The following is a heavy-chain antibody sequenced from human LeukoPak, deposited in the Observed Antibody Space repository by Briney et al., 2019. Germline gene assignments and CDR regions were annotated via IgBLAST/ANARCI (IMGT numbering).Heavy chain of an antibody. J-gene: IGHJ4*02. CDR3: ARDLLGAGGTAAGTGFDY. Sequence: GSSVKVSCKASGYTFTSYDINWARQATGQGLEWMGWMNPNSGNTGYAQKFQGRVTMTRNTSISTAYMELSSLRSEDTAVYYCARDLLGAGGTAAGTGFDYWGQGTLVTVSS. D-gene: IGHD6-13*01. CDR2: MNPNSGNT. V-gene: IGHV1-8*01. CDR1: GYTFTSYD.